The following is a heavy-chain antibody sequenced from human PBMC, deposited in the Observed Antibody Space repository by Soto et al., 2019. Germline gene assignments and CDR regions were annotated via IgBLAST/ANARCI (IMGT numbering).Heavy chain of an antibody. CDR3: ARELGAAAGKYYYYYGMDV. CDR1: GFTFSSYW. J-gene: IGHJ6*02. Sequence: PGGPLRLSCAASGFTFSSYWMSWVRQAAGKGLEWVANIKQDGSEKYYVDSVKGRFTISRDNAKNSRYLQMNSLRAEDTAVYYCARELGAAAGKYYYYYGMDVWGQGTTVTVSS. D-gene: IGHD6-13*01. V-gene: IGHV3-7*01. CDR2: IKQDGSEK.